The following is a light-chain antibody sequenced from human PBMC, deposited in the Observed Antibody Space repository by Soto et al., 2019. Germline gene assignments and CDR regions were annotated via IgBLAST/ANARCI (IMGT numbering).Light chain of an antibody. J-gene: IGKJ1*01. V-gene: IGKV2-30*02. Sequence: DVVMTQSPLSLPVALGQPASISCRSSQSLVHSDGNTYLNWFQQRPGQSPRRLIYKVSNRDSGVPDRFSGSGSGTDSTLKISRVEAEDVGVYYCMQGTQWPWTFGQGTKVEIK. CDR3: MQGTQWPWT. CDR2: KVS. CDR1: QSLVHSDGNTY.